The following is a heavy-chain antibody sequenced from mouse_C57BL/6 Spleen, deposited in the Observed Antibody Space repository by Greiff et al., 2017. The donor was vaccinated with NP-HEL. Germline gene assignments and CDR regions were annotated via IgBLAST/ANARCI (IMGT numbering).Heavy chain of an antibody. CDR2: IDPSDSYT. D-gene: IGHD3-2*02. J-gene: IGHJ3*01. CDR3: ARVATAHTWFAY. V-gene: IGHV1-50*01. CDR1: GYTFTSYW. Sequence: QVQLQQPGAELVKPGASVKLSCKASGYTFTSYWMQWVKQRPGQGLEWIGEIDPSDSYTNYNQKFKGKATLTVDTSSSTAYMQLSSLTSEDSAVYYCARVATAHTWFAYWGQGTLVTVSA.